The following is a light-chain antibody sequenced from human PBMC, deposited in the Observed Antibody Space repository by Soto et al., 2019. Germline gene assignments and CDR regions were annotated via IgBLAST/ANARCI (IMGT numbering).Light chain of an antibody. Sequence: QSVLTQPPSVSGAPGRRVTISCTGSSSNIGAGYDVHWYQQLPGTAPKLLIYDNSNRPSGVPDRFSGSKSGTSASLAITGLQAEDGADYYCQSYDRSLSGSRVFGTGTKV. J-gene: IGLJ1*01. CDR1: SSNIGAGYD. CDR2: DNS. V-gene: IGLV1-40*01. CDR3: QSYDRSLSGSRV.